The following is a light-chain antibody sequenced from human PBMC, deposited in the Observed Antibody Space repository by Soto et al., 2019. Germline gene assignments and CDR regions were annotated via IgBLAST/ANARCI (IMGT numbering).Light chain of an antibody. J-gene: IGLJ1*01. CDR3: SSRAGSAPYV. Sequence: QSVLTQPPSASGSPGHSFTISCTGTSSDVGGYNYVSWYQHHPGKAPKVMVYEVSKRPSGVPDRFSGSKSGNTASLTVSGLQAEDEADYYCSSRAGSAPYVFGTGTKVTVL. CDR2: EVS. V-gene: IGLV2-8*01. CDR1: SSDVGGYNY.